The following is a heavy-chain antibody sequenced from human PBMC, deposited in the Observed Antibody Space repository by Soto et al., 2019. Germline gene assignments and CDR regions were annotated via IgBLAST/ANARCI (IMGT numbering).Heavy chain of an antibody. V-gene: IGHV4-61*08. CDR3: ARHDYYHRPFDI. D-gene: IGHD3-9*01. Sequence: PSETLSLTCRVSGGSVGTGAYYWSWIRQPPGKGLEWIGYTLYSGSPNYNPSLQSLQSRVTISVDTSRNQFSLRLTSVTAADTALYYCARHDYYHRPFDIWEQGTVFTVSS. J-gene: IGHJ3*02. CDR1: GGSVGTGAYY. CDR2: TLYSGSP.